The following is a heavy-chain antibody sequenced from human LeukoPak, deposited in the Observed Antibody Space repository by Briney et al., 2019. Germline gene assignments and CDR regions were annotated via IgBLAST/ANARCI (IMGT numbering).Heavy chain of an antibody. D-gene: IGHD4-17*01. V-gene: IGHV3-15*01. CDR1: GFTFSNAW. Sequence: GGSLRLSCAASGFTFSNAWMSWVRQAPGKGLEWVGRIKSKTDGGTTDYAAPVKGRFTISRDDSKNTLYLQMNSLKTEDTAVYYCTTDMTLTVTTTYHDAFDIWGQGTMVTVSS. CDR2: IKSKTDGGTT. CDR3: TTDMTLTVTTTYHDAFDI. J-gene: IGHJ3*02.